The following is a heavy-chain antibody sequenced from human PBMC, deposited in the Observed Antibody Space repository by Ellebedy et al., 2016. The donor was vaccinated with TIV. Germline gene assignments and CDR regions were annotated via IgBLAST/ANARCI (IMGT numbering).Heavy chain of an antibody. CDR2: INGGNGNT. CDR3: ARDPWGYKYYFDF. D-gene: IGHD3-10*01. Sequence: ASVKVSCKASGYGFTGSAFHWVRQAPGQRLEWMGWINGGNGNTKYSPKFQGRATHTRDNTANTAYMELSSLRSEDTAVYYCARDPWGYKYYFDFWGQGTLVTVSS. J-gene: IGHJ4*02. CDR1: GYGFTGSA. V-gene: IGHV1-3*01.